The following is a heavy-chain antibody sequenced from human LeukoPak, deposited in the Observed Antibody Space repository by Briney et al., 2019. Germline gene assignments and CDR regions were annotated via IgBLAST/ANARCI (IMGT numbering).Heavy chain of an antibody. D-gene: IGHD2-15*01. Sequence: SGGSLRLSCAASGFTFSTYWMSWVRQAPGKGLEWVANIKPDGSEKYYVDSLKGRFTISRDNAKNSLYLQMNSLRAEDAAVYYCARDRGGGSFDYWGQGTLVTVSS. CDR2: IKPDGSEK. CDR3: ARDRGGGSFDY. CDR1: GFTFSTYW. J-gene: IGHJ4*02. V-gene: IGHV3-7*01.